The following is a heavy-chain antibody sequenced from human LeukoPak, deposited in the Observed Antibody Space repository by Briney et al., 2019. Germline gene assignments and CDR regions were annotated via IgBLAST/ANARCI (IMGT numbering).Heavy chain of an antibody. D-gene: IGHD4/OR15-4a*01. CDR1: GFTVSSNS. CDR3: ARRAGAYSHPYDY. Sequence: AGGSLRLSCTVSGFTVSSNSMSWVRPAPGKVLEWVSFIYSDNTHYSDSVKGRFTISRDNSKNTLYLQMNSLRAEDTAVYYCARRAGAYSHPYDYWGQGTLVTVSS. CDR2: IYSDNT. J-gene: IGHJ4*02. V-gene: IGHV3-53*01.